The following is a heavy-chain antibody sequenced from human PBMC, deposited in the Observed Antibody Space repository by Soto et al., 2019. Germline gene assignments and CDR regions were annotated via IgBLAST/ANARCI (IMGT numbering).Heavy chain of an antibody. V-gene: IGHV4-34*01. CDR2: INHSGST. D-gene: IGHD6-13*01. J-gene: IGHJ4*02. CDR3: AREQQQLVDY. CDR1: GGSFSGYY. Sequence: SETLSLTCAVYGGSFSGYYWSWIRQPPGKGLEWIGEINHSGSTNYNPSLKSRVTISVDTSKNQFSLKLSSVTAADTAVYYCAREQQQLVDYWGQGTLVTVSS.